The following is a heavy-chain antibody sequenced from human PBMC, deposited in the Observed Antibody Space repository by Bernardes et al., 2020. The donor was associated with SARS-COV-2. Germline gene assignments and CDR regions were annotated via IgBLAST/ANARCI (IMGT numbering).Heavy chain of an antibody. V-gene: IGHV3-7*01. CDR3: AREIGRGSVSPYYDC. D-gene: IGHD3-10*01. CDR1: SFTFSNYW. CDR2: IKQDGGEK. Sequence: GSLRLSCAASSFTFSNYWMDWVRQAPGKGLEWVANIKQDGGEKTYVDSVKGRFTISRDNAKNSLYLQMNNLRPEDTAMYYCAREIGRGSVSPYYDCWGQGTLVTVSS. J-gene: IGHJ4*02.